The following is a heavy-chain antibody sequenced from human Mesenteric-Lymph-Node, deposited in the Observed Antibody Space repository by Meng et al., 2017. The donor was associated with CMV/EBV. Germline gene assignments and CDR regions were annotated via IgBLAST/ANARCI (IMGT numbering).Heavy chain of an antibody. CDR3: ARGGIYYYGSRSSDPHQPFDH. V-gene: IGHV1-69*10. Sequence: SVKVSCKASGDTFSNYPISWVRQAPGQGLEWVGGVIPILPISNYAQNFQGRVTISADRSANTAYMELHSLRSEDTAVYYCARGGIYYYGSRSSDPHQPFDHWGQGTLVTVSS. CDR1: GDTFSNYP. D-gene: IGHD3-10*01. J-gene: IGHJ4*02. CDR2: VIPILPIS.